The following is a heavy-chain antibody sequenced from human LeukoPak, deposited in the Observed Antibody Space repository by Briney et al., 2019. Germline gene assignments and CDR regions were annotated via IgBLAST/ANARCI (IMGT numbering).Heavy chain of an antibody. J-gene: IGHJ4*02. CDR1: GGSFSGYY. Sequence: SDTLSLTCAVYGGSFSGYYWRWIRQPPAKGLEWIGEINHSGSTNYNPPLKSRVTISVDTSKIQFSLKLSSVTAADTAAYYCASRDVDIVATTTKFDYWGQGTLVTVSS. V-gene: IGHV4-34*01. CDR2: INHSGST. D-gene: IGHD5-12*01. CDR3: ASRDVDIVATTTKFDY.